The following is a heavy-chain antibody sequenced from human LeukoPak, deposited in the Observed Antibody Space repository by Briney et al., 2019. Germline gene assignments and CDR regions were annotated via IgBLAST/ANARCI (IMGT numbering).Heavy chain of an antibody. J-gene: IGHJ4*02. V-gene: IGHV3-64*01. CDR3: ARGLYYGSGQYFFDY. CDR2: ISPSGDST. Sequence: GGSLRLSCAASGFTFSAYYMHWVRQAPGKGLEYVSAISPSGDSTYYTNSVKGRFTIPRDNSKNTLFPQMGSLTAEDMAVYYCARGLYYGSGQYFFDYWGQGTLVTVSS. CDR1: GFTFSAYY. D-gene: IGHD3-10*01.